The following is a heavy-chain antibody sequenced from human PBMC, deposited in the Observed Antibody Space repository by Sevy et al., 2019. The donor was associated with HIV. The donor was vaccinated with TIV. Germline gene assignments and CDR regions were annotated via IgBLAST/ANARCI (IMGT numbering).Heavy chain of an antibody. CDR1: GFTFSSYS. Sequence: GGSLRLSCAASGFTFSSYSMNWVRQAPGKGLEWISSISSSSSYIYYADSVKGRFTISRDNAKNYLYLQMNSLRAEDTAVYYCGRYGDTAMVTPDYYYYMDVWGKGTTVTVSS. CDR3: GRYGDTAMVTPDYYYYMDV. J-gene: IGHJ6*03. CDR2: ISSSSSYI. D-gene: IGHD5-18*01. V-gene: IGHV3-21*01.